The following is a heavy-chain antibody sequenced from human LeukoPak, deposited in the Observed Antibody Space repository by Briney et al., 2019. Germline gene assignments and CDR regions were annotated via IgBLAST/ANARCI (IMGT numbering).Heavy chain of an antibody. CDR1: GYTFTGYY. CDR2: INPNSGGT. D-gene: IGHD3-3*01. V-gene: IGHV1-2*02. CDR3: ARGYYDFWSGYYLQDTRGPLDY. J-gene: IGHJ4*02. Sequence: ASVKVSCKASGYTFTGYYMHWVRQAPGQGLEWMGWINPNSGGTNYAQKFQGRVTMTRDTSISTAYMELSRLRSDDTAVYYCARGYYDFWSGYYLQDTRGPLDYWGQGTLVTVSS.